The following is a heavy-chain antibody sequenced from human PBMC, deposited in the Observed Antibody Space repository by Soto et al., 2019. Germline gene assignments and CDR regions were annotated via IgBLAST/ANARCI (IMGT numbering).Heavy chain of an antibody. Sequence: GGSLRLSCAASGFTFSSYSMNWVRQAPGKGLEWVSSISSSSSYIYYADSVKGRFTITRDNAKNSLYLQMNSLRAEDTAVYYCARDFGWTPVNYYYYMDVWGKGTTVIVSS. V-gene: IGHV3-21*01. J-gene: IGHJ6*03. CDR2: ISSSSSYI. D-gene: IGHD3-3*01. CDR3: ARDFGWTPVNYYYYMDV. CDR1: GFTFSSYS.